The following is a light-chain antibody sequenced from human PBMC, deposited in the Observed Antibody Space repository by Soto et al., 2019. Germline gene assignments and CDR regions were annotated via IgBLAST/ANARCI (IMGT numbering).Light chain of an antibody. CDR3: AAWDDSLNGQL. V-gene: IGLV1-44*01. Sequence: QSVLTQPPSASGTPGQRVTISCSGSSSNIGSNYVYWYQQLPGTAPKLLIYSNNQRPSGVPDRFSGSKSDTSASLAISGLQSEDEADYYCAAWDDSLNGQLFVGGTQLTVL. J-gene: IGLJ2*01. CDR2: SNN. CDR1: SSNIGSNY.